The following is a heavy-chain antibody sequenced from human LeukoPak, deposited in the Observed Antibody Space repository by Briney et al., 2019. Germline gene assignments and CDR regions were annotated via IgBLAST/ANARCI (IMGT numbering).Heavy chain of an antibody. CDR2: IYSGGTT. V-gene: IGHV3-66*04. CDR3: ARRHYYDSSGSDY. J-gene: IGHJ4*02. Sequence: GGSLRLSCAASGFTVISNYMTWVRQAPGKGLEWVSIIYSGGTTYFTDSVKGRFTISRDNSKNTLYLQMNSLRAEDTAVYYCARRHYYDSSGSDYWGQGTQVTVSS. CDR1: GFTVISNY. D-gene: IGHD3-22*01.